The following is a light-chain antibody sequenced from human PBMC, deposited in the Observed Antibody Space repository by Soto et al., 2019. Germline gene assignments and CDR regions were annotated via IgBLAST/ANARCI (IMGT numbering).Light chain of an antibody. Sequence: DIVMTQSPDSLAVSLGERATMSCQSRQNILYNSNNKSYLAWYQQKPGQPPKLLLYWASTRESRVPDRFSGSGSGTDFTLTITSLRAEDVAVDYCQQYYISPLTFGGGTKVEIK. CDR2: WAS. CDR3: QQYYISPLT. V-gene: IGKV4-1*01. J-gene: IGKJ4*01. CDR1: QNILYNSNNKSY.